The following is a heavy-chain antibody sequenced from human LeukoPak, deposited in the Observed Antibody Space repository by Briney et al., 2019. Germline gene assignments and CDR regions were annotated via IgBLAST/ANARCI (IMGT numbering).Heavy chain of an antibody. J-gene: IGHJ5*02. CDR1: GGSISSSSYY. V-gene: IGHV4-61*05. D-gene: IGHD6-13*01. Sequence: SETLSLTCTVSGGSISSSSYYWGWIRQPPGKGLEWIGYIYTSGSTNYNPSLKSRVTISVDTSKNQFSLKLSSVTAADTAVYYCARQLWGSSWNNWFDPWGQGTLVTVSS. CDR3: ARQLWGSSWNNWFDP. CDR2: IYTSGST.